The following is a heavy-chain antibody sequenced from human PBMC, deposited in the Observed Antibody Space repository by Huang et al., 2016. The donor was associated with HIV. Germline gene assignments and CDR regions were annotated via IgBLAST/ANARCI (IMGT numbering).Heavy chain of an antibody. Sequence: QVQLVQSGAEVKKPGSSVKVSCKASGGTFSTYAIGWVRQAPGQGLEWMGGISPIVGTANYAQKFQGTVTSTADEFTSTAYMELSSLRSEDTALYYCARGRTRSSLYDSYYGLDVWGQGTTVTVSS. V-gene: IGHV1-69*01. CDR3: ARGRTRSSLYDSYYGLDV. CDR1: GGTFSTYA. D-gene: IGHD6-6*01. J-gene: IGHJ6*02. CDR2: ISPIVGTA.